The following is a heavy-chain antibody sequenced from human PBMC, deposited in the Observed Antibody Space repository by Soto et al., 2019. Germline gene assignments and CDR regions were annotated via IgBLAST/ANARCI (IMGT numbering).Heavy chain of an antibody. Sequence: GGSLRLSCAASGFTFSSYSMNWVRQAPGKGLEWVSYISSSSSTIYYADSVKGRFTISRDNAKNSLYLQMNSLRAEDTAVYYCARDMHYYDSSGYYIVDYWGQGTLVTVSS. D-gene: IGHD3-22*01. CDR3: ARDMHYYDSSGYYIVDY. CDR2: ISSSSSTI. J-gene: IGHJ4*02. CDR1: GFTFSSYS. V-gene: IGHV3-48*01.